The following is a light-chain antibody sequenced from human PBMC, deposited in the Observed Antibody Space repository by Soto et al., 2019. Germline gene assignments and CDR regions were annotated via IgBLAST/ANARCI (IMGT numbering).Light chain of an antibody. CDR2: RAS. CDR1: QGIRDD. CDR3: LQHSSYPFT. J-gene: IGKJ3*01. Sequence: DIQMTQSSSFLSPSIGDRVTITCRASQGIRDDLSWFQQKPGKAPERLIYRASFLQAGVPSRFSGSGSGTEFTLTIISLQPEDFATYYCLQHSSYPFTFGPGTEVHVK. V-gene: IGKV1-17*01.